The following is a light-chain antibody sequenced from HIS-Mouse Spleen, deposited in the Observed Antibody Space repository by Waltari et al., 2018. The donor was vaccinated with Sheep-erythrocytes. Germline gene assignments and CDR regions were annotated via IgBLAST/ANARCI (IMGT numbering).Light chain of an antibody. CDR2: QDS. V-gene: IGLV3-1*01. Sequence: SYELTQPPSVSVSPGQTASITCSGDKLGDKYACWYQQKPGQSPVLVIYQDSKRPSGYPERLSGSNSGNTATLTISGTQAMDEADYSCQAWDSSTGVVFGGGTKLTVL. CDR3: QAWDSSTGVV. CDR1: KLGDKY. J-gene: IGLJ2*01.